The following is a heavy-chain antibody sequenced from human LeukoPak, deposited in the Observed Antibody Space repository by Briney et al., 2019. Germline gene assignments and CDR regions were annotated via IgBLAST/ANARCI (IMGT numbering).Heavy chain of an antibody. CDR3: ARESHNWNDVWFDP. CDR1: GGSFSGYY. CDR2: IYYSGST. J-gene: IGHJ5*02. V-gene: IGHV4-59*01. Sequence: SETLSLTCAVYGGSFSGYYWSWIRQPPGKGLEWIGYIYYSGSTNCNPSLKSRVTISVDTSKNQFSLKLSSVTAADTAVYYCARESHNWNDVWFDPWGQGTLVTVSS. D-gene: IGHD1-20*01.